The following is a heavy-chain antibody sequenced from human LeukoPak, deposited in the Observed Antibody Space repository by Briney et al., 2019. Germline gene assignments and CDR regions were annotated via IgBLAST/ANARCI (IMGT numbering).Heavy chain of an antibody. CDR2: ISYDGSDK. V-gene: IGHV3-30*04. CDR1: GFTFRNYV. CDR3: AKSGYNRFDY. Sequence: PGGSLRLSCTASGFTFRNYVMHWVRQAPGKGLEWVAVISYDGSDKYYADSVKGRFTISRDNSKTTLYLQMNSLRAEDTAVYYCAKSGYNRFDYWGQGTLVTVSS. J-gene: IGHJ4*02. D-gene: IGHD5-24*01.